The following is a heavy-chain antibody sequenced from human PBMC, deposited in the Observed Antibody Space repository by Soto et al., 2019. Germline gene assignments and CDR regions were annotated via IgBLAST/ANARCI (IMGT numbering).Heavy chain of an antibody. J-gene: IGHJ4*02. D-gene: IGHD1-26*01. V-gene: IGHV3-23*01. CDR3: AKSLSGSYYSLGY. CDR2: ISGSGGST. CDR1: GFTFSSYA. Sequence: GSLRLSCAASGFTFSSYAISWVRQAPGKGLEWVSAISGSGGSTYYADSVKGRFTISRDNSKNTLYLQMNSLRAEDTAVYYCAKSLSGSYYSLGYWGQGTLVTVSS.